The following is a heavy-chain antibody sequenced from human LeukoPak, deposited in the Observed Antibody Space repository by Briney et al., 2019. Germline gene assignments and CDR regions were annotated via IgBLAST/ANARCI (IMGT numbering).Heavy chain of an antibody. Sequence: SVKVSCKASGGTFSSYAISWVRQAPGQGLEWMGRIIPILGIANYAQKFQGRVTITADKSTSTAYMELSSLRSEDTAVYYCARDGGNTERFDYWGQGTLVTVSS. CDR1: GGTFSSYA. D-gene: IGHD2/OR15-2a*01. CDR2: IIPILGIA. CDR3: ARDGGNTERFDY. V-gene: IGHV1-69*04. J-gene: IGHJ4*02.